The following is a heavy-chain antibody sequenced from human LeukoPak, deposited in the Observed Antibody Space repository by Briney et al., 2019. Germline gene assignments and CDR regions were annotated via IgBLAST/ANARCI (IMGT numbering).Heavy chain of an antibody. CDR2: INHSGST. CDR3: ARGSRQLGSFDP. V-gene: IGHV4-34*01. D-gene: IGHD6-13*01. J-gene: IGHJ5*02. CDR1: GGSFSGYY. Sequence: PSETLSLTCAVYGGSFSGYYWSWIRQPPGXXXXWIGEINHSGSTNYNPSLKSRVTISVDTSKNQFSLKLSSVTAADTAVYYCARGSRQLGSFDPWGQGTLVTVSS.